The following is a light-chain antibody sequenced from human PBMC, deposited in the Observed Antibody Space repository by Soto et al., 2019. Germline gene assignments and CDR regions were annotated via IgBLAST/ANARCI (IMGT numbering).Light chain of an antibody. CDR2: DAS. CDR3: QQHGISHIT. CDR1: QNINNNY. Sequence: VLKQSPGTLSLSRGGSATLSCRASQNINNNYLAWYQHKPGQAPRLLMYDASLRATGVPDRFSGSGSGTDFTLTITRLEPDDSAVYYCQQHGISHITFGQVTRLEIK. J-gene: IGKJ5*01. V-gene: IGKV3-20*01.